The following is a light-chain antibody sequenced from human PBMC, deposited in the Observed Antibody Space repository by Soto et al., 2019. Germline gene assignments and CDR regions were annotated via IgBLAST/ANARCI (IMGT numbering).Light chain of an antibody. CDR1: QSVSNKY. CDR2: DAS. V-gene: IGKV3-20*01. Sequence: EVVLTQSPASRALSPGERATLSCRASQSVSNKYLAWYQQKPGQAPRLLIYDASSRATGIPDRFSVGGSGTDLTLTVSRLENEDFAVYDCQQLSSYTLTFRGGTKVDIK. J-gene: IGKJ4*01. CDR3: QQLSSYTLT.